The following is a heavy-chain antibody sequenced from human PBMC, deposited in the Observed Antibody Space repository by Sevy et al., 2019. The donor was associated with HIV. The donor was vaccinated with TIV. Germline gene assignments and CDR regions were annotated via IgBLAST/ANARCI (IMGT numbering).Heavy chain of an antibody. J-gene: IGHJ4*02. CDR3: ARDKDYGPFDY. CDR1: GFTFSSYW. V-gene: IGHV3-7*01. Sequence: GGSLRLSCAASGFTFSSYWMSWVRQAPGKGLEWVASIKQDGSEKYYVDSVKGRFTISRDNAKNSLYLQMNSLRAEDTAVYYCARDKDYGPFDYWGQGTLVTVSS. CDR2: IKQDGSEK. D-gene: IGHD4-17*01.